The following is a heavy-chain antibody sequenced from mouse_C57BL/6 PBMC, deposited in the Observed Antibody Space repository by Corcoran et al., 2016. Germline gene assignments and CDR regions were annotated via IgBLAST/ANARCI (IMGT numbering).Heavy chain of an antibody. D-gene: IGHD2-4*01. CDR1: GIDFSRYW. V-gene: IGHV4-1*01. Sequence: EVKLLQSGGGLVQPGGSLKLSCAASGIDFSRYWMSWVRRAPGKGLEWIGEINPDSSTINYAPSLKDKFIISRDNAKNTLYLQMSKVRSEDTALYYCARQNYDYDAWFAYWGQGTLVTVSA. J-gene: IGHJ3*01. CDR2: INPDSSTI. CDR3: ARQNYDYDAWFAY.